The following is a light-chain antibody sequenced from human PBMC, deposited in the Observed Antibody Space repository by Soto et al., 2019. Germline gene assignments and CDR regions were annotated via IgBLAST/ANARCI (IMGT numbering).Light chain of an antibody. V-gene: IGKV3-20*01. CDR2: GAS. J-gene: IGKJ1*01. CDR3: QRYGSSRPWT. CDR1: QSVSSNY. Sequence: EILMTQSPGXLSLXPXXXXXXSXXRXQSVSSNYLAWYQQKPGQAPRLLIYGASSRATGVPDRFSGSGSGTDFTLTVSRLEPADFAVYYCQRYGSSRPWTFGQGTKVDIK.